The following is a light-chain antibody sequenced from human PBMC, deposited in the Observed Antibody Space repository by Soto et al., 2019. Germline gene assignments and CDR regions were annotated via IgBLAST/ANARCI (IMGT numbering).Light chain of an antibody. CDR1: QSSSGE. Sequence: EIVMTQSPATLSVSPGERATLSCRASQSSSGELAWYQQRPGQPPRLLIYGVSTRATGVPDRFSGSGSGSDFTLTISGLQSEDFAVYYCHQGHDWPLTFGQGTRLDI. V-gene: IGKV3-15*01. J-gene: IGKJ2*01. CDR2: GVS. CDR3: HQGHDWPLT.